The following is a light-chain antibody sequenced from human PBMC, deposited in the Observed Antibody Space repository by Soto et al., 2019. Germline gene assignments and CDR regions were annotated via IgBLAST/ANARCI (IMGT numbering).Light chain of an antibody. CDR2: EVS. CDR1: SSDVGGYNY. Sequence: QSALTQPPSASGSPRQSVTISCTGTSSDVGGYNYVSWYQQYPGKAPKLMIYEVSKRPSGVPDRFSGSKSGNTASLTVSGLQAEDEADYYCSSYAGINSVFGGGTKVTVL. V-gene: IGLV2-8*01. CDR3: SSYAGINSV. J-gene: IGLJ2*01.